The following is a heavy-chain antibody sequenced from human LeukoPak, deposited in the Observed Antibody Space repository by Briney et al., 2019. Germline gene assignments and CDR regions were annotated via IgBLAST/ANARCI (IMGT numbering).Heavy chain of an antibody. V-gene: IGHV3-73*01. CDR1: GFTFSGSA. CDR3: AGPYDGTGYASDY. J-gene: IGHJ4*02. CDR2: IRSKANNYAT. Sequence: GGSLRLSCAASGFTFSGSAMHWVRQASGKGPEWVGRIRSKANNYATAYAASVKGRFTISRDDSKNTAYLQMNSLKTEDTAVYYCAGPYDGTGYASDYWGRGTLVTVSS. D-gene: IGHD3-22*01.